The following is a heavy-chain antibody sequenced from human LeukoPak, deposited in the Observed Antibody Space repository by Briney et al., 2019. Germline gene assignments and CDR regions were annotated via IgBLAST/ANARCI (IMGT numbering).Heavy chain of an antibody. Sequence: ASVKVSCKASGYTFSGFYIHWVRQAPGQGLEWMGWINPNSGGTNYAQKFQGRVTMTRDTSISTAYMELSRLRSDDTAVYYCARAGYDYVWGSYRPLNWFDPWGQGTLVTVSS. CDR3: ARAGYDYVWGSYRPLNWFDP. V-gene: IGHV1-2*02. CDR2: INPNSGGT. CDR1: GYTFSGFY. J-gene: IGHJ5*02. D-gene: IGHD3-16*02.